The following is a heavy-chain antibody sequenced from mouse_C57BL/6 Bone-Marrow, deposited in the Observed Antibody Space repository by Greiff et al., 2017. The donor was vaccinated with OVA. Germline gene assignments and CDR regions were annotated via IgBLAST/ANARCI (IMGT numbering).Heavy chain of an antibody. Sequence: QVQLQQPGAELVKPGASVKLSCKASGYTFTSYWMQWVKQRPGQGLEWIGEIDPSDSYTNYNQKFKGQATLTVDTSSSTAYMQLSSLTSEDSAVYYCARYWDRFAYWGQGTLVTVSA. CDR3: ARYWDRFAY. J-gene: IGHJ3*01. D-gene: IGHD4-1*01. CDR2: IDPSDSYT. V-gene: IGHV1-50*01. CDR1: GYTFTSYW.